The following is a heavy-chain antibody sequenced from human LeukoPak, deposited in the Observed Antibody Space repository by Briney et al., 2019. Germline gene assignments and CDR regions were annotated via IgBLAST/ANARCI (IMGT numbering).Heavy chain of an antibody. CDR1: GYSLTQLS. Sequence: SVQVSCKVSGYSLTQLSMHWVRRGTGRGLEWMGGFDPVDGGTIYAQKFQGRVTMTENTSTDTAYMELSSLRSDDTAVYYCAILLEDYAFSTGSAKDYWGQGTLVTVSS. J-gene: IGHJ4*02. D-gene: IGHD3-3*01. V-gene: IGHV1-24*01. CDR2: FDPVDGGT. CDR3: AILLEDYAFSTGSAKDY.